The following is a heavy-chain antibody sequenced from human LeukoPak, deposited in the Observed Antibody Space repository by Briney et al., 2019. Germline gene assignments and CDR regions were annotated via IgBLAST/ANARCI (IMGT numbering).Heavy chain of an antibody. CDR1: GGSFSGYY. J-gene: IGHJ3*02. CDR2: IYSSGST. D-gene: IGHD3-10*01. Sequence: SETLSLTCAVYGGSFSGYYWSWIRQPPGKTLEWIGSIYSSGSTYYNPSLKSRVIILFDTAKNHFSLNLSSVTAADTAVYYCARSDGYGLVGIWGQGTMVTVSS. V-gene: IGHV4-34*01. CDR3: ARSDGYGLVGI.